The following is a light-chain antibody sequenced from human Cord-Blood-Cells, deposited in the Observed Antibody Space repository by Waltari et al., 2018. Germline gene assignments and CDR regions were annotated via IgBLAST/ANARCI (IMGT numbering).Light chain of an antibody. J-gene: IGKJ4*01. CDR2: GAS. V-gene: IGKV3-20*01. CDR3: QQYGSSPALT. CDR1: QSVSSSY. Sequence: EIVLTQSPGTLSLSPGERATLSCRASQSVSSSYLAWYQQKPGQAPRLLIYGASSRATGSPDRFSGSVSGTDFTLTISRLEPEDFAVYYCQQYGSSPALTFGGGTKVEIK.